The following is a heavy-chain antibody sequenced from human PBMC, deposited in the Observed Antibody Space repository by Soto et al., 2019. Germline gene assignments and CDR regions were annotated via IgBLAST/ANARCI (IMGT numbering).Heavy chain of an antibody. J-gene: IGHJ4*02. Sequence: PGGSLRLSCAASGFTFGSYAMSWVRQAPGKGLEWVSDISGSGGNTYYADPVKGRFTISRDNSKETLYLQMNSLRAEDTAVYYCAKDRNYYDSSGYNAYFDHWGQGTLVTVSS. D-gene: IGHD3-22*01. CDR3: AKDRNYYDSSGYNAYFDH. CDR1: GFTFGSYA. V-gene: IGHV3-23*01. CDR2: ISGSGGNT.